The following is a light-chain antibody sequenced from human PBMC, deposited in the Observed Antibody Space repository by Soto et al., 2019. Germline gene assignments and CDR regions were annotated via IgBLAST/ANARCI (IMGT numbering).Light chain of an antibody. V-gene: IGKV3-11*01. CDR2: AAS. CDR3: QQRSDWPIT. CDR1: QSVDSH. J-gene: IGKJ5*01. Sequence: EIVLTQSPASLSLYPGERATLSCRASQSVDSHLVWYQQKPGQAPRLLIFAASNRATGIPVRFSGSGSGTDFTLAINRLEHDDFAVYYCQQRSDWPITFGQGTRLEIK.